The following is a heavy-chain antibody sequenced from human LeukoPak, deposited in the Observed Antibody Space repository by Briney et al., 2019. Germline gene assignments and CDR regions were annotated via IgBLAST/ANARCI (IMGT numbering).Heavy chain of an antibody. CDR1: GFTVSSNY. D-gene: IGHD3-9*01. CDR2: IYSGGST. V-gene: IGHV3-66*01. CDR3: ARDGYDILTGPYGTDV. J-gene: IGHJ6*02. Sequence: GGSLRLSCAASGFTVSSNYMSWVRQAPGKGLEWVSVIYSGGSTYYADSVKGRFTISRDNSKNTLYLQMNSLRAEDTAVYYCARDGYDILTGPYGTDVWGQGTTVTVSS.